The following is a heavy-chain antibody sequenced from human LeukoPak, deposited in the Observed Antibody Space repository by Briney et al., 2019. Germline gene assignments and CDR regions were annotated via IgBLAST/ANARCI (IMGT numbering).Heavy chain of an antibody. CDR1: GGSISSYY. Sequence: SETLSLTCTVSGGSISSYYWTWIRQPPGKGLEWIGYIFYSGSTNYNPSLKSRVTISVDTSKNQVSLKLSSVTAADTAVYYCARVTARGYSYEPYYYYYMDVWGKGTTVTISS. D-gene: IGHD5-18*01. J-gene: IGHJ6*03. V-gene: IGHV4-59*01. CDR2: IFYSGST. CDR3: ARVTARGYSYEPYYYYYMDV.